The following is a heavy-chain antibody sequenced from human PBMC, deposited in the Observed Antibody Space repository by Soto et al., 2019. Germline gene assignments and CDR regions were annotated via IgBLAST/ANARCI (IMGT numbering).Heavy chain of an antibody. D-gene: IGHD6-13*01. J-gene: IGHJ6*02. CDR2: TSADNSNT. CDR1: GCTLSRYA. V-gene: IGHV1-18*01. CDR3: ARVSSTWYHYYGMDV. Sequence: GGGVQVSCQASGCTLSRYAVTWVRQAPGTGLEWMGRTSADNSNTEYAQKFQGRVTMTTDTSKSTAYMELRSLSSDDAAVYFWARVSSTWYHYYGMDVWGQGTTVTVSS.